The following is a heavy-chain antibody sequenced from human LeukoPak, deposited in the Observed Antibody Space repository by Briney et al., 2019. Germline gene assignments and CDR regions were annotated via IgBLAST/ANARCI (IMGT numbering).Heavy chain of an antibody. CDR2: INHSGST. J-gene: IGHJ4*02. CDR3: ASRDGYNYRAFDY. D-gene: IGHD5-24*01. CDR1: GGSFSGYY. Sequence: SETLSLTCAVYGGSFSGYYWSWIRQPPGKGLEWIGEINHSGSTNYNPSLKSRVTIPVDTSKNQFSLKLSSVTAADTAVYYCASRDGYNYRAFDYWGQGTLVTVSS. V-gene: IGHV4-34*01.